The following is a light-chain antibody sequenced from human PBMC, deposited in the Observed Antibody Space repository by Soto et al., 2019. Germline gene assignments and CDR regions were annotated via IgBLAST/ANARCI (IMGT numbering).Light chain of an antibody. Sequence: EIVLTQSPGTLSLSPGDRATLSCRASQSLSVSSIAWYQQKPGQAPRLLIYSTSTRAAGIPDRFTGRGSGTHFTLAISRLEPEDFAVYYCHQFGDSPQTFGQGTTVEV. J-gene: IGKJ1*01. V-gene: IGKV3-20*01. CDR1: QSLSVSS. CDR3: HQFGDSPQT. CDR2: STS.